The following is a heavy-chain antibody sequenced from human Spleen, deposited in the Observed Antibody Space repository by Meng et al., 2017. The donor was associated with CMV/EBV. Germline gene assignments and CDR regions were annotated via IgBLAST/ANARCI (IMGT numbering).Heavy chain of an antibody. J-gene: IGHJ4*02. V-gene: IGHV3-23*01. Sequence: FTFSSYAMTRGRQAPGKGLEWVSYISGSGDSTYYAYSVKDRRTMSRDNSKHTLYLRMGSLRAEDTAVYYCAKGQFFYGSGGYLILVSWGQGALVTVSS. CDR1: FTFSSYA. D-gene: IGHD3-22*01. CDR2: ISGSGDST. CDR3: AKGQFFYGSGGYLILVS.